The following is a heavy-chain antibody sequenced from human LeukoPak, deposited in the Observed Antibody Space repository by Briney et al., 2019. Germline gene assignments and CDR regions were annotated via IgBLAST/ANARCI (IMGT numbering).Heavy chain of an antibody. V-gene: IGHV4-59*08. CDR2: IYYSGST. CDR3: ARLGAPSGSGLYFYFGMDV. D-gene: IGHD1-26*01. J-gene: IGHJ6*02. CDR1: GGSISSYY. Sequence: SETLSLTCTVSGGSISSYYWSWIRQPPGKGLEWIGYIYYSGSTNYNPSLKSRVTISVDTSNNQFSLNLISVTAADTAVYYCARLGAPSGSGLYFYFGMDVWGQGTTVTVSS.